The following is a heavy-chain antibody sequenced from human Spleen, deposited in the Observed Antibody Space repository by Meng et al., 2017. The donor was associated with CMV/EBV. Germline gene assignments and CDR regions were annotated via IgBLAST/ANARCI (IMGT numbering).Heavy chain of an antibody. CDR3: ARGGYSSSSPWFDP. J-gene: IGHJ5*02. D-gene: IGHD6-6*01. V-gene: IGHV4-61*01. CDR1: GGSVSSGSYY. CDR2: IYYSGST. Sequence: GSLRLSCTVSGGSVSSGSYYWSWIRQPPGKGLEWIGYIYYSGSTNYNPSLKSRVTISVDTSKNQFSLKLSSVTAADTAVYYCARGGYSSSSPWFDPWGQGTLVTVSS.